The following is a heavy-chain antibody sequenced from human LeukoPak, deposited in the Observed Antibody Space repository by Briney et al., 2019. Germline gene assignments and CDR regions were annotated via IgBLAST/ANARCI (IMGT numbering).Heavy chain of an antibody. CDR2: ISYDGSNK. Sequence: GGSLRLSCAASGFTFSSYGMHWVRQAPGKGLEWVAVISYDGSNKYYADSVKGRFTISRDNSKNTLYLQMNSLRAEDTAVYYCAKDFNYEGYWGQGTLVTVSS. D-gene: IGHD3-22*01. CDR3: AKDFNYEGY. J-gene: IGHJ4*02. V-gene: IGHV3-30*18. CDR1: GFTFSSYG.